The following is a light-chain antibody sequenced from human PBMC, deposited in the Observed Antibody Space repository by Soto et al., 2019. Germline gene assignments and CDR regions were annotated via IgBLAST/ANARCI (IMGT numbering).Light chain of an antibody. CDR3: QQYNNRPPL. Sequence: EIVLTQSPATLSLSPGERATLSCRASQSVSSYLAWYQQKPGQAPRLLIYGASTRATGIPARFSGSGSGTAFTLTISSLQSEDFAVYYCQQYNNRPPLFGQGTRLEIK. CDR1: QSVSSY. J-gene: IGKJ5*01. CDR2: GAS. V-gene: IGKV3-15*01.